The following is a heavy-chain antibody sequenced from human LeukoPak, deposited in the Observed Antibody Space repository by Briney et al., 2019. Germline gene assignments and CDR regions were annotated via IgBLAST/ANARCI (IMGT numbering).Heavy chain of an antibody. V-gene: IGHV4-4*02. D-gene: IGHD1-26*01. Sequence: SETLSLTCAVSGGSISSSNWWSWVRQPPGKGLEWIGYIYYSGSTNYNPSLKSRVTISVDTSKNQFSLKLSSVTAADTAVYYCARVRGSYYPLDYWGQGTLVTVSS. CDR3: ARVRGSYYPLDY. J-gene: IGHJ4*02. CDR1: GGSISSSNW. CDR2: IYYSGST.